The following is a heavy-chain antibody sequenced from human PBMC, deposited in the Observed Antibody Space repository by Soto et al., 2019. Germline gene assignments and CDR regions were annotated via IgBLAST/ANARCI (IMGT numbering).Heavy chain of an antibody. D-gene: IGHD4-17*01. J-gene: IGHJ4*02. Sequence: GGSLRLSCAASGFTFSSFAMHWVRQAPGKGLEWVALIAYDGNNKYFADSVKGRFTISRDNSKDTVYLQMDSLRPEDTAVYYCAKGAPVNGDYALDYWGQGSLVTVSS. CDR2: IAYDGNNK. CDR1: GFTFSSFA. V-gene: IGHV3-30*18. CDR3: AKGAPVNGDYALDY.